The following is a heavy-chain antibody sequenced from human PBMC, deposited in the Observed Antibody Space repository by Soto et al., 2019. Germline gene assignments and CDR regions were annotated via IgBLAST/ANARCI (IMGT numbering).Heavy chain of an antibody. CDR2: ISYYVSNE. Sequence: GGSLRLSCAASGFTFSSYGMHWVRQAPVNGLEFVAVISYYVSNEYYADSVKGRFTIPRCSSKNTLYLQMNSLRADDTAVYYCAKEGDDYGEYSGYWGQGTLVTVSS. V-gene: IGHV3-30*18. J-gene: IGHJ4*02. CDR1: GFTFSSYG. CDR3: AKEGDDYGEYSGY. D-gene: IGHD4-17*01.